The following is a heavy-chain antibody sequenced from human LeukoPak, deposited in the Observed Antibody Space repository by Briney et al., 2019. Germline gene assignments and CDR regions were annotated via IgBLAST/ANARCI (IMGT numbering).Heavy chain of an antibody. CDR1: GGTFSSYA. CDR2: IIPIFGTA. D-gene: IGHD4-17*01. CDR3: ASPLGDYISDYYYMDV. Sequence: GSSVKVSRKASGGTFSSYAISWVRQAPGQGLEWMGGIIPIFGTANYAQKFQGRVTITVDESTSTAYMELSSLRSEDTAVYYCASPLGDYISDYYYMDVWGKGTTVTVSS. J-gene: IGHJ6*03. V-gene: IGHV1-69*01.